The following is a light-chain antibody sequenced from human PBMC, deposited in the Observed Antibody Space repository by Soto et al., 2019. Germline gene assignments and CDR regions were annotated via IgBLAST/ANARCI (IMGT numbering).Light chain of an antibody. Sequence: DIQLTQSPSSLSASFGDRVTIACRASQGIGYFLSWYQLKPGKGPKLLIYGASTLQNGVPSRFSGSGFGTDFTLTISSLQPEDFATYYCQQLNSHPSITFGGGTKVEIK. J-gene: IGKJ4*01. CDR2: GAS. V-gene: IGKV1-9*01. CDR1: QGIGYF. CDR3: QQLNSHPSIT.